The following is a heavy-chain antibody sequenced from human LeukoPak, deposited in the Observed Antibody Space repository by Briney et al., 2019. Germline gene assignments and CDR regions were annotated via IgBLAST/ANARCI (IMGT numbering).Heavy chain of an antibody. D-gene: IGHD1-7*01. CDR2: IGYDGTNK. CDR1: GFSFSDFG. J-gene: IGHJ4*02. CDR3: ARDLTRNYNYIAD. Sequence: PGGSLRLSCAASGFSFSDFGMHWVRQAPGEGLEWVAYIGYDGTNKYYADSVKGRFTISRDNSKNTVHLQMNSLRGVDTALYYCARDLTRNYNYIADWCQGTLVTVSS. V-gene: IGHV3-30*02.